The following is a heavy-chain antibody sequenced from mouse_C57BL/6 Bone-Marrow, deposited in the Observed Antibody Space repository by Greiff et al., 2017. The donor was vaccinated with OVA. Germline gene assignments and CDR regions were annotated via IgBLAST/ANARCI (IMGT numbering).Heavy chain of an antibody. CDR2: IYIGNGYT. V-gene: IGHV1-58*01. Sequence: EVMLVESGAELVRPGSSVKMSCKTSGYTFTSYGINWVKQRPGQGLEWIGYIYIGNGYTEYNEKFKGKATLTSDTSSSTAYMQLSSLTSEDSAIYFCASDLDYYGSSEDWYFDVWGTGTTVTVSS. J-gene: IGHJ1*03. CDR3: ASDLDYYGSSEDWYFDV. CDR1: GYTFTSYG. D-gene: IGHD1-1*01.